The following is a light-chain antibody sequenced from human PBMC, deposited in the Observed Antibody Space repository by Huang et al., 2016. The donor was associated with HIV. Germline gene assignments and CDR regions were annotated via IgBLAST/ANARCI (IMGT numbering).Light chain of an antibody. J-gene: IGKJ4*01. CDR2: GAS. CDR1: QNITDNF. V-gene: IGKV3-20*01. Sequence: DIVLTQSPGTLSLSPGERAALSCRASQNITDNFLAWYQQGSGQAPRLLIYGASNRSSGIPDRFSGSGSGTDFTLIISRLEPQDSAVYYCQQYLSSPLTFGGGTNVDIK. CDR3: QQYLSSPLT.